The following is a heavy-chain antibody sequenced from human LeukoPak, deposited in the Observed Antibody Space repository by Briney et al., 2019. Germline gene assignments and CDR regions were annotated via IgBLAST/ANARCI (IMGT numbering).Heavy chain of an antibody. CDR3: AKTYDSPFGLGFDAFDI. CDR2: ISGSGGST. V-gene: IGHV3-23*01. J-gene: IGHJ3*02. Sequence: PGGSLRLSCAASGFTFSSYAMSWVRQAPGKGLEWVSAISGSGGSTYYADSVKGRFTISRDNSKNTLYLQMNSLRAEDTAVYYCAKTYDSPFGLGFDAFDIWGQGTMVTASS. CDR1: GFTFSSYA. D-gene: IGHD5-12*01.